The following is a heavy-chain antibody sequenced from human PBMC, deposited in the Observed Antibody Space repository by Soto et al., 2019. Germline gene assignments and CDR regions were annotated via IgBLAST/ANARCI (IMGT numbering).Heavy chain of an antibody. J-gene: IGHJ4*02. V-gene: IGHV1-18*01. CDR1: GYGFTTYG. Sequence: QVHLVQSGAEVKKPGASVKVSCKGSGYGFTTYGITWVRQAPGQGLEWMAWISAHNGNTNYAQKLQGRGTVTRDTSTSTAYMELRSLGSDDRAVYYCARGRYGDYWGQGALVTVSS. CDR2: ISAHNGNT. D-gene: IGHD1-1*01. CDR3: ARGRYGDY.